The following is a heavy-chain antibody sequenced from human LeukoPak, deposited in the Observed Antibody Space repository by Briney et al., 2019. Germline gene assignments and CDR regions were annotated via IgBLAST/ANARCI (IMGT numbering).Heavy chain of an antibody. CDR1: GGSISSYY. CDR2: IYTGGST. V-gene: IGHV4-4*07. Sequence: SETLSLTCTVSGGSISSYYWSWIRQPAGKGLEWIGRIYTGGSTNYNPSLKSRVTMSVDTSKSQFSLKLSSVTAADTAVYYCAKYGKVTTGPDYWGQGTLVTVSS. CDR3: AKYGKVTTGPDY. J-gene: IGHJ4*02. D-gene: IGHD4-17*01.